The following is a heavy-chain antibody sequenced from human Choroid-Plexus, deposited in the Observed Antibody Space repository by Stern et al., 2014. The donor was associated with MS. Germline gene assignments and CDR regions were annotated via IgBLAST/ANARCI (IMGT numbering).Heavy chain of an antibody. V-gene: IGHV1-2*02. Sequence: VQLVESGAEVKKPGASVKVSCKTSGYIFTGYYIHWVRQAPGQGLEWMAWINTNTGGPKYAQKFQGRVTMSRDTSISTGYVELNSLTSDDTAVYYCARGQRGITIFGVVTDYYYLGMDVWGQGTTVTVSS. D-gene: IGHD3-3*01. J-gene: IGHJ6*02. CDR2: INTNTGGP. CDR3: ARGQRGITIFGVVTDYYYLGMDV. CDR1: GYIFTGYY.